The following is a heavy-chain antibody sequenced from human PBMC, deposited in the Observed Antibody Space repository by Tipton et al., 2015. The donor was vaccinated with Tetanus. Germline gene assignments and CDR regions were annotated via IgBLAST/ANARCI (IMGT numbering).Heavy chain of an antibody. D-gene: IGHD3-16*02. Sequence: TLSLTCAVYGGSFSGYYWSWIRQPPGKGLEWIGEINHSGSTNYNPSLKSRVTISVDTSKNQFSLKLSSVTAADTAVYYCVRDYVWGGYRYSPRAYYFDYWGQGTLVTVSS. CDR2: INHSGST. J-gene: IGHJ4*02. CDR1: GGSFSGYY. CDR3: VRDYVWGGYRYSPRAYYFDY. V-gene: IGHV4-34*01.